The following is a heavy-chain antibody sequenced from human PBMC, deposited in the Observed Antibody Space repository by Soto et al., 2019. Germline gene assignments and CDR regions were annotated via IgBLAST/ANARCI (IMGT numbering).Heavy chain of an antibody. Sequence: SGPTLVNPTQTLTLTCTFSGFSLSTSGVGVGWIRQPPGKALEWLALIYWDDDTRYSPSLKSRFTLTSDISKSQVVLTMTNMEPVDTGTYYCAHTWGLPFDYWGQGTQVTVSS. D-gene: IGHD3-16*01. V-gene: IGHV2-5*02. CDR2: IYWDDDT. CDR1: GFSLSTSGVG. CDR3: AHTWGLPFDY. J-gene: IGHJ4*02.